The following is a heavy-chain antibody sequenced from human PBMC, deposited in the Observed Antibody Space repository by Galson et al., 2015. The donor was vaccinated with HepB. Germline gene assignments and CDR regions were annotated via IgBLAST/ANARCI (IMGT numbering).Heavy chain of an antibody. D-gene: IGHD4-17*01. CDR2: IYYSGST. J-gene: IGHJ5*02. Sequence: ETLSLTCTVSGGSVSSGSYYWSWIRQPPGKGLEWIGYIYYSGSTNYNPSLKSRVTISVDTSKNQFSLKLSSVTAADTAVYYCARDRLRGNWFDPWGQGTLVTVSS. V-gene: IGHV4-61*01. CDR3: ARDRLRGNWFDP. CDR1: GGSVSSGSYY.